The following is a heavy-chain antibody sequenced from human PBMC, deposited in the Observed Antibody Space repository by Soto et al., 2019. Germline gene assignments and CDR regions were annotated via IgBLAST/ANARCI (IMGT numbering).Heavy chain of an antibody. V-gene: IGHV3-74*01. J-gene: IGHJ5*02. CDR2: IRGDGSIT. CDR1: GLTISGYW. Sequence: EVQLVESGGGLVQPGGSLRLSCEASGLTISGYWMNWVRQVPGKGPVWVARIRGDGSITTYADSVKGRFTISRDNAKNTLYLQMDTLTADDTAVYYCARSDWFDPWGQGTLVTVSS. CDR3: ARSDWFDP.